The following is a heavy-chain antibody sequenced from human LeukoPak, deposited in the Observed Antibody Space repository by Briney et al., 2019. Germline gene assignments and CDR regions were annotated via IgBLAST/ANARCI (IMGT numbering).Heavy chain of an antibody. J-gene: IGHJ6*03. CDR2: IYYSGST. V-gene: IGHV4-59*01. CDR3: ASGDPGHYYYYMDV. D-gene: IGHD4-17*01. Sequence: PSETLSLTCTVSGGSISSYYWSWIRQPPGKGLEWIGYIYYSGSTNYNPSLKSRVTISVDTSKNQFSLKLSSVTAADTAVYYCASGDPGHYYYYMDVWGKGTTVTISS. CDR1: GGSISSYY.